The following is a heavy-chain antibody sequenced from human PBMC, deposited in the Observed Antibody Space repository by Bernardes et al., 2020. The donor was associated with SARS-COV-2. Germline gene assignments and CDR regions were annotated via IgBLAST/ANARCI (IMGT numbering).Heavy chain of an antibody. V-gene: IGHV3-21*03. CDR2: ISSSGSYR. CDR1: GFTFNTYS. J-gene: IGHJ4*02. CDR3: AKGSTTAAAPHYFDY. Sequence: GGSLRLSCAASGFTFNTYSMNWVRQAPGKGLEWVSSISSSGSYRYYADSLKGRFTISRDNSKNTLYLQMSSLRAEDTAVYYCAKGSTTAAAPHYFDYWGQGTLVTVSS. D-gene: IGHD5-12*01.